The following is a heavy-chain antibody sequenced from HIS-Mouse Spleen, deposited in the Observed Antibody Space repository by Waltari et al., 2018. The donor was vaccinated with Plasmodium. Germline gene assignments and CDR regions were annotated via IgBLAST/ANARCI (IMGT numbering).Heavy chain of an antibody. CDR3: ARRGGSYYYFDY. CDR1: VGSLSSSSYY. Sequence: QLQLQESGPGLVKPSETLSLTCTVSVGSLSSSSYYWGWIRQPPGKGLEWIGSIYYSGSTYYNPSLKSRVTISVDTSKNQFSLKLSSVTAADTAVYYCARRGGSYYYFDYWGQGTLVTVSS. CDR2: IYYSGST. V-gene: IGHV4-39*01. D-gene: IGHD1-26*01. J-gene: IGHJ4*02.